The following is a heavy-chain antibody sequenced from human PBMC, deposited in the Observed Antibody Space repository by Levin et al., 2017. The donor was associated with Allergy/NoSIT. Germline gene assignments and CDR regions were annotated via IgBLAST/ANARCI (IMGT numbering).Heavy chain of an antibody. Sequence: SQTLSLTCTVSTGSIIGYFWSWIRPSPGKGLEWLGCFSLSGNTNYNPSLKSRLTISVDTSRNRFFLNLNSVTAADTAVYYGARGPPPREQNALPPAPYGMDVWGQGATVTVSS. CDR3: ARGPPPREQNALPPAPYGMDV. J-gene: IGHJ6*02. D-gene: IGHD1/OR15-1a*01. V-gene: IGHV4-59*01. CDR1: TGSIIGYF. CDR2: FSLSGNT.